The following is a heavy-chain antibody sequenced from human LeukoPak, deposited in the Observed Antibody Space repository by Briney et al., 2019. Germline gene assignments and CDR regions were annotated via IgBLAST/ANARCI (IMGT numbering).Heavy chain of an antibody. Sequence: PSETLSLTCTVSGGSISTYYWSWIRQPPGKGLEWMGYIHYSGTTNYNPSLKNRVTISLDTSKNQFSLNLGSVTAADTAVYFCARMGGYSGYATHWGQGTLVTVSS. D-gene: IGHD5-12*01. V-gene: IGHV4-59*08. J-gene: IGHJ4*02. CDR2: IHYSGTT. CDR1: GGSISTYY. CDR3: ARMGGYSGYATH.